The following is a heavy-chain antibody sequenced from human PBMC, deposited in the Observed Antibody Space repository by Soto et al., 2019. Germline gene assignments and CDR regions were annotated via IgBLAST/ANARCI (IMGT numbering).Heavy chain of an antibody. J-gene: IGHJ4*02. Sequence: ASVKVSCKASGGTFSSYAISWVRQAPGQGLEWMGGISPNNGTANYAQKLQGRVTMTTDASTSTAYMELRSLRSDDTAVYYCARAPPYYDILTGYYKQRAYYFDYWGQGTLVTVSS. CDR3: ARAPPYYDILTGYYKQRAYYFDY. D-gene: IGHD3-9*01. V-gene: IGHV1-69*05. CDR1: GGTFSSYA. CDR2: ISPNNGTA.